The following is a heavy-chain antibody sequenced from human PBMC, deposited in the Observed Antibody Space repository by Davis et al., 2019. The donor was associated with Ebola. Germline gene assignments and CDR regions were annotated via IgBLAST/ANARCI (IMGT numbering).Heavy chain of an antibody. Sequence: GGSLRLSCAASGFTFSNYAMHWVRQAPGKGLEWVAVISYDGSNKYYADSVKGRFTISRDNAKNSLYLEMNSLRDDDTAVYYCARAPYGVYVGNYYYYYGMDVWGQGTTVTVSS. J-gene: IGHJ6*02. CDR1: GFTFSNYA. CDR2: ISYDGSNK. D-gene: IGHD4-17*01. CDR3: ARAPYGVYVGNYYYYYGMDV. V-gene: IGHV3-30*04.